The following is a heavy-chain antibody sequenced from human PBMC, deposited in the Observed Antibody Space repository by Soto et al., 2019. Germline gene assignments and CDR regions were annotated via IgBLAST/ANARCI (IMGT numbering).Heavy chain of an antibody. J-gene: IGHJ6*02. CDR1: GGTFSSYA. Sequence: QVQLVQSGAEVKKPGSSVKVSCKASGGTFSSYAISWVRQAPGQGLEWMGGIIPIFGTANYAQKFQGRVTITADESPSTAYMELSSLRSEDTAVYYCASHTLLGGLDYSYGMDVWGQGTTVTVSS. CDR2: IIPIFGTA. D-gene: IGHD2-15*01. V-gene: IGHV1-69*01. CDR3: ASHTLLGGLDYSYGMDV.